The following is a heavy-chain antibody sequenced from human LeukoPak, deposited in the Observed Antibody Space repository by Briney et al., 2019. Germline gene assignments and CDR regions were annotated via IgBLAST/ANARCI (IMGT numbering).Heavy chain of an antibody. J-gene: IGHJ4*02. CDR3: ARGVVIAPQTFDY. Sequence: PSETLSLTCTVSGGSINTPNYYWGWIRQTPGKGLEWIGNIFYSGGTYYSPSLTSRVTISLDTSRNQFSLKLSSVTAADTAVYYCARGVVIAPQTFDYWGQGTLVTVSS. CDR2: IFYSGGT. CDR1: GGSINTPNYY. D-gene: IGHD2-21*01. V-gene: IGHV4-39*07.